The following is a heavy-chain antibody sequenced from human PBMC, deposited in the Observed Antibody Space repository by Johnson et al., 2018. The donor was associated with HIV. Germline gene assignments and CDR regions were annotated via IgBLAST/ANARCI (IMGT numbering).Heavy chain of an antibody. CDR1: GFTVSSNY. D-gene: IGHD6-25*01. J-gene: IGHJ3*02. V-gene: IGHV3-66*02. CDR3: ARAKQRADAFDI. Sequence: VQLVESGGGLVQPGGSLRLSCAASGFTVSSNYMSWVRQAPGKGLEWVSVIYSGGSPYYADSVKGRFTISRDNSKNTLYLQMNSLRAEDTAVYYCARAKQRADAFDIWGQGTMVTVSS. CDR2: IYSGGSP.